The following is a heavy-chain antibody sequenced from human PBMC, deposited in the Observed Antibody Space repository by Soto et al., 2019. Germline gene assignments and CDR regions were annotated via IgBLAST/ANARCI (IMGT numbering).Heavy chain of an antibody. CDR3: AREVDHLAVAGTEDFDY. CDR2: ISAYNGNT. Sequence: ASEKVSCKASGYTFTSYGISWVRQAPGQGLEWMGWISAYNGNTNYAQKLQGRVTMTTDTSTSTAYMELRSLRSDDTAVYYCAREVDHLAVAGTEDFDYWGQGTLVTVSS. V-gene: IGHV1-18*04. CDR1: GYTFTSYG. D-gene: IGHD6-19*01. J-gene: IGHJ4*02.